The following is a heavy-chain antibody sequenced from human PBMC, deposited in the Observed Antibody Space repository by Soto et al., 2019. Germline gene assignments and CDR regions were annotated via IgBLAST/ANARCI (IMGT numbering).Heavy chain of an antibody. CDR1: GFTFSNAW. J-gene: IGHJ6*02. Sequence: GGSLRLSCAASGFTFSNAWMNWVRQAQGKGLEWVGRIKSKTDGGTTDYAAPVKGRFTISRDDSKNTLYLQMNSLKTEDTAVYYCTTETAAGTIYYYYGMDVWGQGTTVTV. CDR2: IKSKTDGGTT. CDR3: TTETAAGTIYYYYGMDV. D-gene: IGHD6-13*01. V-gene: IGHV3-15*07.